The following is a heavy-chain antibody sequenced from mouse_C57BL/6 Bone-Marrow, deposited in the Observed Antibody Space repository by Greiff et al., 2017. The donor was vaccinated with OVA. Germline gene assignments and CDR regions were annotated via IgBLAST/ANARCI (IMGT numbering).Heavy chain of an antibody. J-gene: IGHJ3*01. V-gene: IGHV5-9-1*02. CDR2: ISSGGDYI. CDR3: TRVNWDWFAY. D-gene: IGHD4-1*02. Sequence: EVMLVESGEGLVKPGGSLKLSCAASGFTFSSYAMSWVRQTPEKRLEWVAYISSGGDYIYYADTVKGRFTISRDNARNTLYLQMSSLKSEDTAMYYCTRVNWDWFAYWGQGTLVTVSA. CDR1: GFTFSSYA.